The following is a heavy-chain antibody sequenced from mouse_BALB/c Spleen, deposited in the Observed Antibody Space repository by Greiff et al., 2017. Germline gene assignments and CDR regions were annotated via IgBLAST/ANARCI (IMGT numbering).Heavy chain of an antibody. Sequence: EVKLMESGPGLVKPSQSLSLTCTVTGYSITSDYAWNWIRQFPGNKLEWMGYISYSGSTSYNPSLKSRISITRDTSKNQFFLQLNSVTTEDTATYYCARRGGNYYAMDYWGQGTSVTVSS. V-gene: IGHV3-2*02. J-gene: IGHJ4*01. CDR2: ISYSGST. CDR3: ARRGGNYYAMDY. D-gene: IGHD1-1*02. CDR1: GYSITSDYA.